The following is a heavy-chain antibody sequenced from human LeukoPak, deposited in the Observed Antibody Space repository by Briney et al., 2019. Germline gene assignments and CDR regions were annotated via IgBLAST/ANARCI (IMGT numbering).Heavy chain of an antibody. Sequence: GRSLRLSCAASGFTFSSYGMHRVRQAPGKGLEWVAVIWYDGSNKYYADSVKGRFTISRDNSKNTLYLQMNSLRAEDTAVYYCARDCGISMVRGADYWGQGTLVTVSS. CDR2: IWYDGSNK. CDR1: GFTFSSYG. V-gene: IGHV3-33*01. CDR3: ARDCGISMVRGADY. D-gene: IGHD3-10*01. J-gene: IGHJ4*02.